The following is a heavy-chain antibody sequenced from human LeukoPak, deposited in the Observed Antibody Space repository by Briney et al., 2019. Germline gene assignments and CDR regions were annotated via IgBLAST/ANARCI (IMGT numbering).Heavy chain of an antibody. J-gene: IGHJ4*02. CDR3: ARGGHDSSGYYSVY. V-gene: IGHV1-2*06. CDR2: INPNSGGT. D-gene: IGHD3-22*01. Sequence: ASVKVSCKASGYTFTGYYMHWVRQAPGQGLEWMGRINPNSGGTNYAQKFQGRVTMTRDTSISTAYMELSRLRSDDTAVYYCARGGHDSSGYYSVYWGQGTLVTVSS. CDR1: GYTFTGYY.